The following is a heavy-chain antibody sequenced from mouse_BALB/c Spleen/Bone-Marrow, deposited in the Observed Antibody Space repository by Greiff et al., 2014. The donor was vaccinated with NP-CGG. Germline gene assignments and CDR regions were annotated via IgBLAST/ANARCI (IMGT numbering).Heavy chain of an antibody. V-gene: IGHV1-9*01. CDR3: ARRGVHYWYFDV. CDR2: ILPGSGSS. CDR1: GYTFSSYW. Sequence: QVQLQQSGAGLMKPGASVKISCKATGYTFSSYWMEWVKQRPGHGLEWIGEILPGSGSSNYNEKFKGKATFTADTSSNTAYMQLSSLTSEDSDVYYCARRGVHYWYFDVWGAGTTVTVSS. J-gene: IGHJ1*01.